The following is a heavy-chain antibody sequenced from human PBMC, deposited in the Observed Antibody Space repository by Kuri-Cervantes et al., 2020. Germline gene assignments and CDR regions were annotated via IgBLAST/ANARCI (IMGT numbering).Heavy chain of an antibody. CDR1: GGSISSSSYY. CDR3: ARGRIAAAGTRWFDP. Sequence: GSLRLSCTVSGGSISSSSYYWGWIRQPPGKGLEWIGSIYYSGSTYYNPSLKSRVTISVDTSKNQFSLKLSSVTAADTAVYYCARGRIAAAGTRWFDPWGQGTLVTVSS. D-gene: IGHD6-13*01. CDR2: IYYSGST. V-gene: IGHV4-39*07. J-gene: IGHJ5*02.